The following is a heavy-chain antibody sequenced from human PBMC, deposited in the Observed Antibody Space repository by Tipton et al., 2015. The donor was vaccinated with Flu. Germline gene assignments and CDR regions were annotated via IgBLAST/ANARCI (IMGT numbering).Heavy chain of an antibody. CDR3: ANSSGRYRPIDS. Sequence: GSLRLSCAASGFGFSSNGMHWVRQAPGKRLEWVSFIEYDGNQKYYAESVKGRLTVSRDNSKNTLYLQMNSLKPEDTAVYFCANSSGRYRPIDSWGQGTLVTVSS. CDR2: IEYDGNQK. CDR1: GFGFSSNG. J-gene: IGHJ4*02. V-gene: IGHV3-30*02. D-gene: IGHD6-19*01.